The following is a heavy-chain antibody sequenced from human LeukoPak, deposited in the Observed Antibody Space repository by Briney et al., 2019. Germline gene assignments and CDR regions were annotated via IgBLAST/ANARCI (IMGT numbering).Heavy chain of an antibody. D-gene: IGHD3-16*01. CDR3: AKDGGG. V-gene: IGHV3-23*01. Sequence: PGGSLRLSCAGSGLTFIIYDIYWVRQAPGKGLEWVSTISGSGASTYYADAVKGRFTISRDNSKNTVYLQMNSLRAEDTAVYYCAKDGGGGGQGTLVTVSS. CDR1: GLTFIIYD. CDR2: ISGSGAST. J-gene: IGHJ4*02.